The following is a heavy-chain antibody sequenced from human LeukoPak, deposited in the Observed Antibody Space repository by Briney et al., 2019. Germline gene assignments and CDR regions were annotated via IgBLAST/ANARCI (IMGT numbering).Heavy chain of an antibody. CDR2: IYYSGST. D-gene: IGHD5-18*01. CDR3: AGHRYSYGPGFDY. V-gene: IGHV4-59*11. J-gene: IGHJ4*02. Sequence: TSETLSLTCTVSGGSISSHYWSWIRQPPGKGLEWIGYIYYSGSTNYNPSLKSRVTISVDTSKNQFSLKLSSVTAADTAVYYCAGHRYSYGPGFDYWGQGTLVTVSS. CDR1: GGSISSHY.